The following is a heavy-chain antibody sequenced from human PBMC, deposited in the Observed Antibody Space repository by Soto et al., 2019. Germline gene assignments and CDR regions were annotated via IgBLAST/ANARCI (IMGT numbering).Heavy chain of an antibody. J-gene: IGHJ5*02. CDR2: IYYSGST. CDR3: ARDGGSGLGWFDP. V-gene: IGHV4-31*03. Sequence: PSETLSLTCTVSGGSISRGGYYWSWIGQHPGKGLEWIGYIYYSGSTYYNPSLKSRVTISVDTSKNQFSLKLSSVTAADTAVYYCARDGGSGLGWFDPWGQGTLVTVSS. D-gene: IGHD6-19*01. CDR1: GGSISRGGYY.